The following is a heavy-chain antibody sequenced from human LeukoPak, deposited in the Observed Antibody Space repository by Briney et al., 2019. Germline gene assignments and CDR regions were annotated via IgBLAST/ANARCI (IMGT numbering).Heavy chain of an antibody. D-gene: IGHD2-21*02. CDR2: IYYSGST. CDR3: ARARAVYCGGDCYKLGTRYYYYGMDV. Sequence: SGTLSLTCTVSGGSISSYYWSWIRQPPGKGLEWIGYIYYSGSTNYNPSLKSRVTISVDTSKNQFSLKLSSVTAADTAVYYCARARAVYCGGDCYKLGTRYYYYGMDVWGQGTTVTVSS. CDR1: GGSISSYY. V-gene: IGHV4-59*12. J-gene: IGHJ6*02.